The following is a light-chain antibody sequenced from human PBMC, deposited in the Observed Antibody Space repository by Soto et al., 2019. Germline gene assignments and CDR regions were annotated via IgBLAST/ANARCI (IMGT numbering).Light chain of an antibody. Sequence: QSVLTQPPSASGSPGQSVTISCTGTSSDVGGYNYVSWYQQHPGKAPKLMIYEVSKLPSGVPDRFSGSKSGNTASLTVSGLQAEDEADYYCSSYAGSNMGVFGTGTKVTVL. V-gene: IGLV2-8*01. CDR1: SSDVGGYNY. CDR3: SSYAGSNMGV. J-gene: IGLJ1*01. CDR2: EVS.